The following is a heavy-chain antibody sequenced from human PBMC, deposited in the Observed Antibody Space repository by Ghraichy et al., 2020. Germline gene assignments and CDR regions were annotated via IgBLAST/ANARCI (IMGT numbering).Heavy chain of an antibody. CDR3: AKIAAAGPIYYYYGMDV. CDR1: GFTFSSYA. CDR2: ISGSGGST. V-gene: IGHV3-23*01. J-gene: IGHJ6*02. D-gene: IGHD6-13*01. Sequence: GGSLRLSCAASGFTFSSYAMSWVRQAPGKGLEWVSAISGSGGSTYYADSVKARFTISRDNSKNTLYLQMNSLRAEDTAVYYCAKIAAAGPIYYYYGMDVWGQGTTVTVSS.